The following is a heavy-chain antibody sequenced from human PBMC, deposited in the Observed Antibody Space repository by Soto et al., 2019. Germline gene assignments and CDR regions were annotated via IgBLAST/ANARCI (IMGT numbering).Heavy chain of an antibody. D-gene: IGHD3-9*01. CDR2: ISYDGSNK. CDR1: GFTFSSYG. Sequence: PGGSLRLSCAASGFTFSSYGMHWVRQAPGKGLEWVAVISYDGSNKYYADSVKGRFTISRDNSKNTLYLQMNSLRAEDTAVYYCAKDGIFYPGDPGYWGQGTLVTVSS. CDR3: AKDGIFYPGDPGY. J-gene: IGHJ4*02. V-gene: IGHV3-30*18.